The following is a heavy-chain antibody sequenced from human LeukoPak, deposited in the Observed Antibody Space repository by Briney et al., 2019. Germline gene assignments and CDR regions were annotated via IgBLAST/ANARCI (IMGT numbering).Heavy chain of an antibody. D-gene: IGHD3-10*01. J-gene: IGHJ4*02. CDR3: ARSGGSGSTVLHY. V-gene: IGHV4-34*01. CDR2: INHSGTT. Sequence: NASETLSLTCAVYGGSFSGYYWTLIRQPPGKGLEWIGEINHSGTTNYNPSLKSRVTISVDTSKNQFSLKLSSVTAADTAVYYCARSGGSGSTVLHYWGRGTLVTVSS. CDR1: GGSFSGYY.